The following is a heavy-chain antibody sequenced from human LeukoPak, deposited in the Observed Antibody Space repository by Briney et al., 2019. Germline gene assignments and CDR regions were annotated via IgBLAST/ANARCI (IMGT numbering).Heavy chain of an antibody. V-gene: IGHV4-39*01. D-gene: IGHD5-12*01. Sequence: TSETLSLTCTVSGGSISSSSYYWGWIRQPPGKGLEWIGSIYYSGSTYYNPSLKSRVTISVDTSKNQFSLKLSSVTAADTAVYYCARAPAPNGYVRHYYYMDVWGKGTTVTVSS. CDR1: GGSISSSSYY. CDR2: IYYSGST. CDR3: ARAPAPNGYVRHYYYMDV. J-gene: IGHJ6*03.